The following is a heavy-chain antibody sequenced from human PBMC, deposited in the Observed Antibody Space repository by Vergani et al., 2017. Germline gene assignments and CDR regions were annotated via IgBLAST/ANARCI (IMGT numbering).Heavy chain of an antibody. V-gene: IGHV1-46*01. Sequence: QVQLVQSGAEVKKPGASVKVSCKASGYTFTSYYMHWVRQAPGQGLEWMGIINPSGGSTSYAQKFQGRVTMTRDTSISTAYMELSRLRSDDTAVYYCARVSRGSGWPRRYFDYWGQGTLVTVSS. D-gene: IGHD6-19*01. CDR1: GYTFTSYY. J-gene: IGHJ4*02. CDR2: INPSGGST. CDR3: ARVSRGSGWPRRYFDY.